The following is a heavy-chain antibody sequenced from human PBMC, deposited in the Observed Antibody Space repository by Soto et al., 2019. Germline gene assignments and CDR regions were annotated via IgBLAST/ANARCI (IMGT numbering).Heavy chain of an antibody. CDR3: ARVGYYDFWSGPWDSMDV. V-gene: IGHV4-39*01. Sequence: KPSETLSLTCTVSGGSISSSSYYWGWIRQPPGKGLEWIGSIYYSGSTYYNPSLKGRVTISVDTSKNQFSLKLSSVTAADTAVYYCARVGYYDFWSGPWDSMDVWGQGATVTVSS. CDR1: GGSISSSSYY. CDR2: IYYSGST. J-gene: IGHJ6*02. D-gene: IGHD3-3*01.